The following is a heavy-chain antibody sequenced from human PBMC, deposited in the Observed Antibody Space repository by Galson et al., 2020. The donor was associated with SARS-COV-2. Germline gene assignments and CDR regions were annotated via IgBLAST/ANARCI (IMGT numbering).Heavy chain of an antibody. Sequence: ASETLSLTCTVSGGSISSGDYYWSWIRQPPGKGLEWIGYIYYSGSTYYNPSLKSRVTISVDTSKNQFSLKLSSVTAADTAVYYCARGGQGLGIDYWGQGTLVTVSS. CDR2: IYYSGST. CDR3: ARGGQGLGIDY. CDR1: GGSISSGDYY. V-gene: IGHV4-30-4*01. D-gene: IGHD3-9*01. J-gene: IGHJ4*02.